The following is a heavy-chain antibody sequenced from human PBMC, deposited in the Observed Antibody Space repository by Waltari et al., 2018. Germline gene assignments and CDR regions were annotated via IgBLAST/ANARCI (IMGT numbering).Heavy chain of an antibody. CDR2: IYTSGST. CDR3: AREGLGVGHDSSPFDY. V-gene: IGHV4-4*07. Sequence: QVQLQESGPGLVKPSETLSLTCTVSGGSISSYYWSWIRQPAGKGLEWIGRIYTSGSTNYNPSLKSRVTMSVDTSKNQFSLKLSSVTAADTAVYYCAREGLGVGHDSSPFDYWGQGTLVTVSS. CDR1: GGSISSYY. J-gene: IGHJ4*02. D-gene: IGHD3-22*01.